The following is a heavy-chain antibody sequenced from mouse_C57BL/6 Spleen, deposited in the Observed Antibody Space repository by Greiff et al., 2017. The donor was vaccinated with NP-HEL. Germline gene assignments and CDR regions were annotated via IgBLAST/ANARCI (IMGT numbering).Heavy chain of an antibody. J-gene: IGHJ1*03. D-gene: IGHD1-1*01. CDR2: INPSTGGT. CDR3: ARDYGSSRGYFDV. Sequence: EVQLQQSGPELVKPGASVKISCKASGYSFTGYYMNWVKQSPEKSLEWIGEINPSTGGTTYNQKVKAKATLTGEKSSSTAYMQLRSLTSEDSAVYYCARDYGSSRGYFDVWGTGTTVTVSS. V-gene: IGHV1-42*01. CDR1: GYSFTGYY.